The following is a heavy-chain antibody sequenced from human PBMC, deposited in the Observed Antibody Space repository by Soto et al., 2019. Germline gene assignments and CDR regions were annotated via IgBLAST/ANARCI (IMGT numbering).Heavy chain of an antibody. Sequence: EVQLLESGGGLVQPVGSLRLSCAASGFTFSNYAMNWVRQAPGKGLVWVSSVSGRGGSTFYADSVKGRFTISRDNSQNALYLQMNSLRVEDTAVYYCAKAGYPDGYTWYFDLWGRGTLVTVSS. CDR2: VSGRGGST. V-gene: IGHV3-23*01. CDR3: AKAGYPDGYTWYFDL. CDR1: GFTFSNYA. J-gene: IGHJ2*01. D-gene: IGHD5-12*01.